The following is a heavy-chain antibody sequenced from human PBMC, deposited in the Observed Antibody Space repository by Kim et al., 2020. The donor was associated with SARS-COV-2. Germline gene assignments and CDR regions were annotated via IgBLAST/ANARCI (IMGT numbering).Heavy chain of an antibody. Sequence: SETLSLTCTVSGGSISSYYWSWIRQPAGKGLEWIGRIYTSGSTNYNPSLKSRVTMSVDTSKNQFSLKLSSVTAADTAVYYCARGKEEQQLVRVFWFDPWGQGTLVTVSS. CDR3: ARGKEEQQLVRVFWFDP. D-gene: IGHD6-13*01. V-gene: IGHV4-4*07. J-gene: IGHJ5*02. CDR2: IYTSGST. CDR1: GGSISSYY.